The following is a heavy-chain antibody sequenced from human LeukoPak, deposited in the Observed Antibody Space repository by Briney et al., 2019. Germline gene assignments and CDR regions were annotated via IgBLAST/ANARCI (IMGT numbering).Heavy chain of an antibody. D-gene: IGHD6-19*01. CDR3: ARVEKDSSGWYGFDY. CDR2: INPNSGGT. J-gene: IGHJ4*02. Sequence: ASVKVSCKASGYTFTGYYMHWVRQAPGQGLEWMGWINPNSGGTNYAQKFQGRVTMTRDTSISTAYMELSSLRSDDTAVYYCARVEKDSSGWYGFDYWGQGTLVTVSS. CDR1: GYTFTGYY. V-gene: IGHV1-2*02.